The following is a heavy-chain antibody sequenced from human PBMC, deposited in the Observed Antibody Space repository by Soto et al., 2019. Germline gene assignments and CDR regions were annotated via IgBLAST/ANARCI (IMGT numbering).Heavy chain of an antibody. V-gene: IGHV4-59*01. D-gene: IGHD3-3*01. J-gene: IGHJ6*03. Sequence: SETLSLTCTVSGGSISSYYWSWIRQPPGKGLERIGYIYYSGSTNYNPSLTSRVTISVDTSKNQFSLKLSSVTAADTAVYYCARDMEEYYDFWSGGYYYMDVWGKGTTVTVSS. CDR2: IYYSGST. CDR1: GGSISSYY. CDR3: ARDMEEYYDFWSGGYYYMDV.